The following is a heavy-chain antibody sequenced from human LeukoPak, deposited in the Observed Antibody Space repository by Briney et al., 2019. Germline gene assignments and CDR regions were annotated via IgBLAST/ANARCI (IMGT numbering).Heavy chain of an antibody. J-gene: IGHJ6*03. CDR2: IIPIFGTA. CDR1: GYTLTSYG. V-gene: IGHV1-69*13. Sequence: GASVKVSCKASGYTLTSYGISWVRQAPGQGLEWMGGIIPIFGTANYAQKFQGRVTITANESTSTAYVELSSLRSEDTAVYYCARGIAAAGTIGYYYYMDVWGKGTTVTISS. CDR3: ARGIAAAGTIGYYYYMDV. D-gene: IGHD6-13*01.